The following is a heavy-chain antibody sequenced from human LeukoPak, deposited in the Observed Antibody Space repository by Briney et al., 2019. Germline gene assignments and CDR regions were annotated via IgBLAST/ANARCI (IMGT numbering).Heavy chain of an antibody. CDR1: EFTFSSYG. CDR2: IWYDGSNK. J-gene: IGHJ4*02. D-gene: IGHD3-3*01. V-gene: IGHV3-33*06. CDR3: AKTATIFGGYFDY. Sequence: GRSLRLSCAASEFTFSSYGMHWVRQAPGKGLEWVAVIWYDGSNKYYADSVKGRFTISRDNSKNTLYLQMNSLRAEDTAVYYCAKTATIFGGYFDYWGQGTLVTVSS.